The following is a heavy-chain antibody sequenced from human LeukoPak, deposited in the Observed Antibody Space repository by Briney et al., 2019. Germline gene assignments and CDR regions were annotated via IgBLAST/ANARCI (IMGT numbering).Heavy chain of an antibody. CDR2: IIPFFGSA. J-gene: IGHJ3*02. CDR3: ARGRFLEWLSDTPTAFDI. V-gene: IGHV1-69*05. CDR1: GGTLSSYA. D-gene: IGHD3-3*01. Sequence: ASVKVSCKVSGGTLSSYAISWVRQAPGQGLEWMGGIIPFFGSANHAQKFQDRVTITTDKSTSTASIELSSLRSEDTAVYYCARGRFLEWLSDTPTAFDIWGQGTMVTVSS.